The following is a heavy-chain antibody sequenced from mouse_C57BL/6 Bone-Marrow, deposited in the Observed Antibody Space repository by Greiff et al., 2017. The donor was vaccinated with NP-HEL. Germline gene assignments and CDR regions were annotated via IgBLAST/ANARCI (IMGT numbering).Heavy chain of an antibody. J-gene: IGHJ2*01. V-gene: IGHV1-50*01. CDR2: IDPSDSYT. Sequence: QVQLKQPGAELVKPGASVKLSCKASGYTFTSYWMQWVKQRPGQGLEWIGEIDPSDSYTNYNQKFKGKATLTVDTSSSTAYMQLSSLTSEDSAVYYCSRDGYFDYWGQGTTLTVSS. D-gene: IGHD2-3*01. CDR3: SRDGYFDY. CDR1: GYTFTSYW.